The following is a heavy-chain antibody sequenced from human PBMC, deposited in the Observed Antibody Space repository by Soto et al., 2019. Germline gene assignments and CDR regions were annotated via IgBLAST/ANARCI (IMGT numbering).Heavy chain of an antibody. CDR1: GFTFGNYA. CDR3: AKDRGPYCSGGICYPPSWFDP. Sequence: PGGSLRLSCVGSGFTFGNYAMSWVRQAPGKGLEWVSSITGIDGRTYYADSVKGRFTISRDNPKNTLYLQMNNLRAEDTAMFYCAKDRGPYCSGGICYPPSWFDPGGQGTQV. D-gene: IGHD2-15*01. V-gene: IGHV3-23*01. J-gene: IGHJ5*02. CDR2: ITGIDGRT.